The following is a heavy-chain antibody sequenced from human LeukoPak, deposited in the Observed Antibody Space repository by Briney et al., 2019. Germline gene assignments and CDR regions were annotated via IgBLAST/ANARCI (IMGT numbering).Heavy chain of an antibody. J-gene: IGHJ3*02. V-gene: IGHV4-30-4*01. D-gene: IGHD1-26*01. CDR1: GGSISSGDYY. CDR3: ASYEWELLDAFDI. Sequence: SETLSLTCTVSGGSISSGDYYWSWIRQPPGKGLEWIGYIYYSGSTYYNPSLKSRVTISVDTSKNQFSLKLSSVTAADTAVYYCASYEWELLDAFDIWGQGTMVAVSS. CDR2: IYYSGST.